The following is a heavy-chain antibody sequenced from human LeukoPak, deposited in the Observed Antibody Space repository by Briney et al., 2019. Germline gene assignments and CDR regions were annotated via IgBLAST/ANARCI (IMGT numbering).Heavy chain of an antibody. J-gene: IGHJ5*02. CDR1: GFSLSTSGVG. CDR2: IYCNDDK. Sequence: SGPTLVNPTQTLTLTCTVSGFSLSTSGVGVGWIRQPPGKALEWLALIYCNDDKRYSPSLKSRLTITKDTSKNQVVLTMTNMEPVDTATYYCAHHGQGYCSTTRCLGWFDPWGQGTLVTVSS. CDR3: AHHGQGYCSTTRCLGWFDP. D-gene: IGHD2-2*01. V-gene: IGHV2-5*01.